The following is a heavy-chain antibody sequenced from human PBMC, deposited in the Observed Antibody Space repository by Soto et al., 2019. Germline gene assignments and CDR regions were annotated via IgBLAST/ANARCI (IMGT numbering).Heavy chain of an antibody. D-gene: IGHD4-17*01. J-gene: IGHJ4*02. CDR2: IYYSGTA. CDR3: ARGATTVPGDFVDY. CDR1: GGSVNSGGYY. Sequence: QVQLHESGPGLVKPSQTLSLTCTVSGGSVNSGGYYWTWIRQHPGKGLEWIGYIYYSGTAYYNPSLKRRVSISPDPAKNQFSLKLSRVTAADTAVYYCARGATTVPGDFVDYWGQGTLVTVSS. V-gene: IGHV4-31*03.